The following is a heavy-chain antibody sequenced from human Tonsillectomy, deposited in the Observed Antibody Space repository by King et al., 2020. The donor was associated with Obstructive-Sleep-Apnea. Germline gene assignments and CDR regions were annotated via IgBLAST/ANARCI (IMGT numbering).Heavy chain of an antibody. CDR2: IYPGDSDT. D-gene: IGHD3-10*01. Sequence: VQLVESGAEAKKPGESLRISCRGVGFGFSRHWIAWVRQMPGKGLEWMGIIYPGDSDTRYSPTFRGQVVISVDKSTNTAYLHWNNRRASDTAVFYCAGQQRNLAGTDYTDAGLDLWGQGTKDTVSS. CDR3: AGQQRNLAGTDYTDAGLDL. CDR1: GFGFSRHW. J-gene: IGHJ3*01. V-gene: IGHV5-51*01.